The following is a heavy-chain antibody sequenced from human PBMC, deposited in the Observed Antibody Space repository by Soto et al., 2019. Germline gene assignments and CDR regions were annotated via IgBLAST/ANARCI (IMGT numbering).Heavy chain of an antibody. CDR3: ARDPGDITGTPGYYFDY. Sequence: LSLTCTVSGGSISSYYWSWIRQPAGKGLEWIGRIYTSGSTNYNPSLKSRVTMSVDTSKNQFSLKLSSVTAADTAVYYCARDPGDITGTPGYYFDYWGQGTLVTSPQ. D-gene: IGHD1-7*01. CDR2: IYTSGST. CDR1: GGSISSYY. J-gene: IGHJ4*02. V-gene: IGHV4-4*07.